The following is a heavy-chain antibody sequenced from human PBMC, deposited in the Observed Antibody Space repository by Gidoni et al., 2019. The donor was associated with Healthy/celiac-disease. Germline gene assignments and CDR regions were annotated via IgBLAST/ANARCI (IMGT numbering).Heavy chain of an antibody. D-gene: IGHD2-2*01. V-gene: IGHV1-2*02. Sequence: QVQLVQSGAEVKKPGASVKVSCKASGYTFTGYYMHWVRKAPGQGLEWMGWSHPNRCGTKYAQKFQGRVTMTRDTSISTAYMELSRLRSDDTAVYYCARGPNTRIVPANWFDPWGQGTLVTVSS. CDR2: SHPNRCGT. CDR3: ARGPNTRIVPANWFDP. J-gene: IGHJ5*02. CDR1: GYTFTGYY.